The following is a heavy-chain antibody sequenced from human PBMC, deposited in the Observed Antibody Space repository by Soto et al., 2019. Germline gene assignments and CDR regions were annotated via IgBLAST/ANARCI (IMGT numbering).Heavy chain of an antibody. V-gene: IGHV3-48*01. CDR3: ARGYYDILTAPMVAFDI. CDR2: ISSSSSTI. Sequence: PGGSLRLSCAASGFPFSSYSMNWVRQAPGKGLEWVSYISSSSSTIYYADSVKGRFTISRDNAKNSLYLQMNSLRAEDTAVYYCARGYYDILTAPMVAFDIWGQGTMVTVSS. CDR1: GFPFSSYS. J-gene: IGHJ3*02. D-gene: IGHD3-9*01.